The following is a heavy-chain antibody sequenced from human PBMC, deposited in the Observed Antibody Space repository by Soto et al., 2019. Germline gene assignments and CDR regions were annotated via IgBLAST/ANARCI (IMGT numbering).Heavy chain of an antibody. CDR3: AIVPTMVRGVSDIWLAP. D-gene: IGHD3-10*01. CDR1: GGTFSSYA. V-gene: IGHV1-69*19. Sequence: QVPLVQSGAEVKKPGSSVTVSCKASGGTFSSYAIHWVRQAPGQGLEWMGGIIPMYGPAKYAQRFQGRVTITADESTTTVYMEQTSMTSHYTAGYYCAIVPTMVRGVSDIWLAPRGHGTEVSVSS. CDR2: IIPMYGPA. J-gene: IGHJ5*02.